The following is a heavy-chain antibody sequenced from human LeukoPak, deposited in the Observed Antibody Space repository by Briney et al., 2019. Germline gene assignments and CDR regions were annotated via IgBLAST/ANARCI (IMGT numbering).Heavy chain of an antibody. CDR3: ARGQLRLSN. CDR2: INHSGGT. CDR1: GGSFNGYY. Sequence: SETLSLTCAVYGGSFNGYYWTRIRQPPGKGLEWIGEINHSGGTDYNPSLKSRVTISVDTSKNQFSLKLNSVTAADTAVYYCARGQLRLSNWGQGSLVIVSS. V-gene: IGHV4-34*01. J-gene: IGHJ4*02. D-gene: IGHD2-2*01.